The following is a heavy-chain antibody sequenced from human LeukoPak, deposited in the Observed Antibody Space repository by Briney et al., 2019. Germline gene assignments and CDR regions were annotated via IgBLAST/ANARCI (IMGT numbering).Heavy chain of an antibody. V-gene: IGHV3-33*01. CDR2: IWYDGSNK. Sequence: GRSLRLSCAVSGLTFSSYGMHWVRQAPGKGLEWVAVIWYDGSNKYYADSVKGRFTISRDNSKNTLYLQMNSLRAEDTAVYYCSSGSYYSPYYFDYWGQGTLVTVSS. J-gene: IGHJ4*02. D-gene: IGHD1-26*01. CDR3: SSGSYYSPYYFDY. CDR1: GLTFSSYG.